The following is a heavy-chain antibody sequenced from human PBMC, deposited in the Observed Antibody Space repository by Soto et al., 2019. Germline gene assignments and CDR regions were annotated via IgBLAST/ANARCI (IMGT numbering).Heavy chain of an antibody. CDR1: GGSFSGYY. D-gene: IGHD3-10*01. V-gene: IGHV4-34*01. CDR2: INHSGST. CDR3: ARVRHVLLWFGESRGYGMDV. J-gene: IGHJ6*02. Sequence: QVQLQQWGAGLLKPSETLSLTCAVYGGSFSGYYWSWIRQPPGKGLERIGEINHSGSTNYNPSLKILVTRSVDTAKNQFSLKLSSVTAADTAVYYCARVRHVLLWFGESRGYGMDVWGQGTTVTVSS.